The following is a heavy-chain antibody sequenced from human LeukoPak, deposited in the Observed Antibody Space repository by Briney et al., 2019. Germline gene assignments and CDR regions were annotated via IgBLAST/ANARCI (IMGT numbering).Heavy chain of an antibody. Sequence: ASVKVSCKASGYTFTGYGISWVRQAPGQGLEWMGWISAYNGNTNYAQKLQGRVTMTTDTSTSTAYMELRSLRSDDTAVYYRARPGDDVYSSGWYVVDKSYYFDYWGQGTLVTVSS. CDR2: ISAYNGNT. V-gene: IGHV1-18*01. J-gene: IGHJ4*02. D-gene: IGHD6-19*01. CDR1: GYTFTGYG. CDR3: ARPGDDVYSSGWYVVDKSYYFDY.